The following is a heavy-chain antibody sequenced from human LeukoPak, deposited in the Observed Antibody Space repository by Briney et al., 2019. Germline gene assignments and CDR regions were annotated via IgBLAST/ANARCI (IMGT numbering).Heavy chain of an antibody. CDR2: IKSKTDGGTT. Sequence: PGGSLRLSCATSGLTFTNAWMSWVRQAPGKGLEWVGRIKSKTDGGTTDYAAPVKGRFTISRDDSKNTLYLQMNSLKTEDTAVYYCTTGGSGIVVVPAAIEDAGRPLPFDYWGQGTLVTVSS. V-gene: IGHV3-15*01. J-gene: IGHJ4*02. D-gene: IGHD2-2*02. CDR1: GLTFTNAW. CDR3: TTGGSGIVVVPAAIEDAGRPLPFDY.